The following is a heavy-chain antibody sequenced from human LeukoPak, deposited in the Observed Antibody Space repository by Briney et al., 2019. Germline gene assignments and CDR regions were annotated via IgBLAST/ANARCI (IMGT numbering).Heavy chain of an antibody. D-gene: IGHD6-6*01. Sequence: GGSLSLSCAASGFSVSSNHMNWVRQAPGKGLEWVSLIYTGGTTHYAASLNDRFTISRDDSINTLYLQMNSLRAEDTAVYYCARDSSSYYFDYWGQGTLVTVSS. CDR3: ARDSSSYYFDY. J-gene: IGHJ4*02. V-gene: IGHV3-66*01. CDR1: GFSVSSNH. CDR2: IYTGGTT.